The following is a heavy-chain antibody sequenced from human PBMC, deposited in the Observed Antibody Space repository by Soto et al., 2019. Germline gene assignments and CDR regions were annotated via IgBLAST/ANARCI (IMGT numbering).Heavy chain of an antibody. CDR3: ARGGGVGKQYCYYGMDV. V-gene: IGHV4-34*01. D-gene: IGHD3-16*01. J-gene: IGHJ6*02. CDR1: GGSFSGYY. Sequence: QVQLQQWGAGLLKPSETLSLTCAVYGGSFSGYYWSWIRQPPGKGLEWIGEINHSGGTNYNPSIKSRITISVDTSKNQFSLKLSSVTAADTAVYYCARGGGVGKQYCYYGMDVWGQGTTVTVSS. CDR2: INHSGGT.